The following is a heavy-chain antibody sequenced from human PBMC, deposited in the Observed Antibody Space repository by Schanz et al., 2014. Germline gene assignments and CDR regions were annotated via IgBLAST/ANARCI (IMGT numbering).Heavy chain of an antibody. CDR1: GFTVSSNY. CDR2: TYSGGST. D-gene: IGHD6-19*01. V-gene: IGHV3-66*01. J-gene: IGHJ4*02. CDR3: ARDLISSGWYG. Sequence: EVQLLESGGGLVQPGGSLRLSCAASGFTVSSNYMSWVRQAPGKGLEWVSITYSGGSTYYADSVKGRFTISRDNSKNTLYLLMNSLRAEDTAVYYCARDLISSGWYGWGQGTLVTVSS.